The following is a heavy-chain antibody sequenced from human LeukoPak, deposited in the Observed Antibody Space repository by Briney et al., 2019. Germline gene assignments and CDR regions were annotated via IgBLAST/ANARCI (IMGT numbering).Heavy chain of an antibody. CDR1: GYTFTSYD. D-gene: IGHD6-13*01. Sequence: GASVKVSCKASGYTFTSYDINWVRQATGQGLEWMGWMNPNSGNTGYAQKFQGRVTITRNTSISTAYMELSSLGSEDTAVYYCARVRPRRAAGYAFDIWGQGTMVTVSS. CDR3: ARVRPRRAAGYAFDI. V-gene: IGHV1-8*03. CDR2: MNPNSGNT. J-gene: IGHJ3*02.